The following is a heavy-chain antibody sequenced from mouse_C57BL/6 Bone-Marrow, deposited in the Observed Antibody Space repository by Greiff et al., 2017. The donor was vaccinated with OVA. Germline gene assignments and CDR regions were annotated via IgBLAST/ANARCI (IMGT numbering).Heavy chain of an antibody. V-gene: IGHV1-62-3*01. D-gene: IGHD2-10*02. CDR2: IDPNSGGT. CDR3: AIEAYGNPYAMDY. J-gene: IGHJ4*01. Sequence: QVQLKQPGAELVKPGASVKLSCKASGYTFTSYWMHWVKQRPGRGLEWIGRIDPNSGGTKYNEKFKSKATLTVDKSSSTAYMQLSSLTSEDSAVYYCAIEAYGNPYAMDYWGQGTSVTVSS. CDR1: GYTFTSYW.